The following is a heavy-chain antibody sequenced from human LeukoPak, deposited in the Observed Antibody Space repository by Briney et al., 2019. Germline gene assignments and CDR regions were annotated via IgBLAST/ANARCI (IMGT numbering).Heavy chain of an antibody. V-gene: IGHV4-59*01. J-gene: IGHJ4*02. D-gene: IGHD3-22*01. Sequence: SETLSLTCTVSGGSISSYYWSWIRQPPGEGLEWIGYIYYSGSTNYNPSLKSRVTISVDTSKNQFSLKLSSVTAADTAVYYCASGGRYYYDSSGYWHPFDYWGQGTLVTVSS. CDR1: GGSISSYY. CDR2: IYYSGST. CDR3: ASGGRYYYDSSGYWHPFDY.